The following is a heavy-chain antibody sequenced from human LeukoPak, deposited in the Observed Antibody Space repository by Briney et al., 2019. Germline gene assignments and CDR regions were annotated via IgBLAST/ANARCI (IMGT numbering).Heavy chain of an antibody. CDR3: ARQEGIAAAGTLVDWFDP. CDR2: IYYSGST. J-gene: IGHJ5*02. CDR1: GGSISSYY. V-gene: IGHV4-59*08. Sequence: SETLSLTCTVSGGSISSYYWSWIRQPPGKGLEWIGYIYYSGSTNYNPSLKSRVTISVDTSKNQFSLKLSSVTAADPAVYYCARQEGIAAAGTLVDWFDPWGQGTLVTVSS. D-gene: IGHD6-13*01.